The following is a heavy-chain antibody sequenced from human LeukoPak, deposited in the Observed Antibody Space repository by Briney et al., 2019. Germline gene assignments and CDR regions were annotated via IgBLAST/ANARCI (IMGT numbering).Heavy chain of an antibody. J-gene: IGHJ4*02. CDR1: GFTFSSYW. D-gene: IGHD2-2*01. V-gene: IGHV3-74*01. CDR3: ARVLGYCSSTSCYPLGY. CDR2: INSDGSST. Sequence: GGSLRLSCAASGFTFSSYWMHWVGQAPGKGLVWVSRINSDGSSTSYADSVKGRFTISRDNAKNTLYLQMNSLRAEDTAVYYCARVLGYCSSTSCYPLGYWGQGALVTVSS.